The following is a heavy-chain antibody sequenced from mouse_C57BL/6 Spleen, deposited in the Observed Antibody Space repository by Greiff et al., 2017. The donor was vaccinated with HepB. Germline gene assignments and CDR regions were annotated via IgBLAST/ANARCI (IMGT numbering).Heavy chain of an antibody. J-gene: IGHJ2*01. D-gene: IGHD1-1*01. V-gene: IGHV1-50*01. CDR3: ARYLITTVVASDY. Sequence: VQLQQPGAELVKPGASVKLSCKASGYTFTSYWMQWVKQRPGQGLEWIGEIDPSDSYTNYNQKFKGKATLTVDTSSSTAYMQLSSLTSEDSAVYYCARYLITTVVASDYWGQGTTLTVSS. CDR2: IDPSDSYT. CDR1: GYTFTSYW.